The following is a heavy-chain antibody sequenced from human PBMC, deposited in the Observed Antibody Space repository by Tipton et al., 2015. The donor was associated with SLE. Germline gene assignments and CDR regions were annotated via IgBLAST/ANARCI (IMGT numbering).Heavy chain of an antibody. Sequence: GSLRLSCAASGFTFSSYWMSWVRQAPGKGLEWVGRIKSKTDGGTTDYAAPVKGRFTISRDDSKNTLYLQMNSLKTEDTAVYYCTTDPVLLLDSYYYGMDVWGQGTTVTVSS. J-gene: IGHJ6*02. CDR3: TTDPVLLLDSYYYGMDV. D-gene: IGHD2-15*01. V-gene: IGHV3-15*01. CDR1: GFTFSSYW. CDR2: IKSKTDGGTT.